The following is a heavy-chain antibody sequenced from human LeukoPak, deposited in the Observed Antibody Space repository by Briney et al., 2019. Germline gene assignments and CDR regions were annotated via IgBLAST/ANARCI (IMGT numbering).Heavy chain of an antibody. CDR2: ISGSGGST. CDR1: GFTFSSYA. Sequence: PGGSLRLSCAASGFTFSSYAMSWVRQAPGKGLEWVSAISGSGGSTYYADSVKGRFTISRDNSNNTLYLQMNSLTPEDTAVYYCVKVGEVRYFDWLAPYFDFWAREPWSPSPQ. J-gene: IGHJ4*02. V-gene: IGHV3-23*01. CDR3: VKVGEVRYFDWLAPYFDF. D-gene: IGHD3-9*01.